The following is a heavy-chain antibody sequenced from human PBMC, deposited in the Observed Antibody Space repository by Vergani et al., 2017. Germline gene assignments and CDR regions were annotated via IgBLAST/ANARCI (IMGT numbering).Heavy chain of an antibody. D-gene: IGHD3-10*01. CDR1: EFTFSNYA. V-gene: IGHV3-23*04. CDR2: ISGSGVSA. CDR3: AKQYFVSGNYLFDY. Sequence: EVQLVESGGGLVPPGRSLRLSCAASEFTFSNYAMNWVRQAPGKGLEWVSGISGSGVSAYYTDSVKGRFTISRDNSKNMLFLQMNNLRTEDTAIYYCAKQYFVSGNYLFDYWCQGTLVTVSS. J-gene: IGHJ4*02.